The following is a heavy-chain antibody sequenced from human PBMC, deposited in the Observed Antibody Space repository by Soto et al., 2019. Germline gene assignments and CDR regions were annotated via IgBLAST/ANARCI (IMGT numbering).Heavy chain of an antibody. CDR2: ISYDGSNK. J-gene: IGHJ4*02. Sequence: GGSLRLSCAASGFTFSSYGMHWVRQAPGKGLEWVAVISYDGSNKYYADSVKGRFTISRDNSKNTLYLQMNSLRAEDTAVYYCAKWHGEKPHWGQGTLVTVSS. CDR3: AKWHGEKPH. CDR1: GFTFSSYG. D-gene: IGHD4-17*01. V-gene: IGHV3-30*18.